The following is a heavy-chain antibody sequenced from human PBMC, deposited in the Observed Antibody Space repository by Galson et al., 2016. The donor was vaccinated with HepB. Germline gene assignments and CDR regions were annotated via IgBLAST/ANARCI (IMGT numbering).Heavy chain of an antibody. CDR2: MNADSGDT. V-gene: IGHV1-8*01. Sequence: SVKVSCKASGYSFVSHDIDWIRQTAGQGLEWMGWMNADSGDTYYAKKFQGRVNMTRSIAMTTAYMELSSLGSDDTAVYFCARGRPPVDYGGVSDAMNIWGRGTTVIVAS. CDR3: ARGRPPVDYGGVSDAMNI. J-gene: IGHJ6*02. D-gene: IGHD4-23*01. CDR1: GYSFVSHD.